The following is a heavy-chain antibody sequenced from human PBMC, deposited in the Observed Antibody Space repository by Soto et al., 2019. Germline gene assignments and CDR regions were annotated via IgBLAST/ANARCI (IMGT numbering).Heavy chain of an antibody. CDR3: AGDGYCSGGSCSNWFDP. Sequence: QVQLQESGPGLVKPSQTLSLTCTVSGGSISSGGYYWSWIRQHPGKGLEWIGYIYYSGSTYYNPSLKSRVTISVDTSKNQFSLKLSSVTAADTAVYYCAGDGYCSGGSCSNWFDPWGQGTLVTVSS. CDR1: GGSISSGGYY. CDR2: IYYSGST. V-gene: IGHV4-31*03. D-gene: IGHD2-15*01. J-gene: IGHJ5*02.